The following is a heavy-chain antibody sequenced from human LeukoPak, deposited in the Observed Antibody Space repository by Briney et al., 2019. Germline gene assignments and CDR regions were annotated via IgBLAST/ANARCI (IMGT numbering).Heavy chain of an antibody. Sequence: ASVKVSCKASGYTFTSYAMHWVRQAPGQRLEWMGWINAGNGNTKYSQKFQGRVTITRDTSASTAYMELSSLRSEDTAVYYCARDHFYDSSGYYGVYFDYWGQGTLVTVSS. D-gene: IGHD3-22*01. CDR3: ARDHFYDSSGYYGVYFDY. V-gene: IGHV1-3*01. CDR1: GYTFTSYA. CDR2: INAGNGNT. J-gene: IGHJ4*02.